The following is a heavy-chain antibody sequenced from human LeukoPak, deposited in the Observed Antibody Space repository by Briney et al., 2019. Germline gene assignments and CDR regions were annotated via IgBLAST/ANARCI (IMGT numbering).Heavy chain of an antibody. D-gene: IGHD6-19*01. V-gene: IGHV4-61*03. J-gene: IGHJ5*02. CDR3: VRESSLHWLASGWFDP. CDR2: IHYSGTT. Sequence: PSETLSLTCAVSGASVNTGSHYWSWIRQPPGKALEWIGYIHYSGTTNYNPSLKSRLTMSIDASKNHFSLSLRSLTPADTAVYYCVRESSLHWLASGWFDPWGQGTLVAVSS. CDR1: GASVNTGSHY.